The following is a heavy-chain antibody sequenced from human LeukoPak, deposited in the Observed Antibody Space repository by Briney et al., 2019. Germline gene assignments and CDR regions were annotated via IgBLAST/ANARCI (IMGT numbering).Heavy chain of an antibody. Sequence: PGGSLRLSCAASGFTFSSYSMNWVRQAPGKGLEWVSSISSSSSTIYYADSVKGRFTISRDNAKNSLYLQMNSLRAEDTAVYYCARGGVLLWFGDPTPNRYGMDVWGQGTTVTVSS. CDR1: GFTFSSYS. CDR2: ISSSSSTI. CDR3: ARGGVLLWFGDPTPNRYGMDV. J-gene: IGHJ6*02. V-gene: IGHV3-48*01. D-gene: IGHD3-10*01.